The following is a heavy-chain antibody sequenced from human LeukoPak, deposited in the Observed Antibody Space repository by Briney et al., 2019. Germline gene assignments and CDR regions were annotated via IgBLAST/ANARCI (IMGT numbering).Heavy chain of an antibody. Sequence: PGGSLRLSCAASGFTFDDYAMHWVRQAPGKGLESDSLISGDGGSTYYADSVKGRFTISRDNSKNSLYLQMNSLRTEDTALYYCAKVFWAGAYCGGDCFAAFDIWGQGTMVTVSS. CDR2: ISGDGGST. CDR3: AKVFWAGAYCGGDCFAAFDI. D-gene: IGHD2-21*02. V-gene: IGHV3-43*02. CDR1: GFTFDDYA. J-gene: IGHJ3*02.